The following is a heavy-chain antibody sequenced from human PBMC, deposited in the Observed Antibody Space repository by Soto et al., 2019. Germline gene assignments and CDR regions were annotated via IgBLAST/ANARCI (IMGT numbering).Heavy chain of an antibody. D-gene: IGHD3-22*01. CDR2: IIPIFDIT. Sequence: QVQLVQSGAEVKKPGSSVKVSCKASGGTFRSYSISWVRQAPGQALEWMGGIIPIFDITNYAQKFQGRVTLTADESTSTAYMELSSLRSDDTAVYYCARPDEGGYSSNHHYYYALDVWGLGATVTV. CDR3: ARPDEGGYSSNHHYYYALDV. V-gene: IGHV1-69*01. J-gene: IGHJ6*02. CDR1: GGTFRSYS.